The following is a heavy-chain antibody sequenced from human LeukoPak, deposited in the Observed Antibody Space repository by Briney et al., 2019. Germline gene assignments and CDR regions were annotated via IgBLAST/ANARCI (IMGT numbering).Heavy chain of an antibody. D-gene: IGHD3-10*02. CDR2: IKQDGSGK. V-gene: IGHV3-7*01. Sequence: GGSLRLSCAASGFTFSTYWMSWVRQAPGKGLEWVANIKQDGSGKYYVDSVKGRFTISRDNAKNSLYLQMNSLRAEDTAVYYCAREMFGVNYFDYWGQGTLVTVSS. J-gene: IGHJ4*02. CDR3: AREMFGVNYFDY. CDR1: GFTFSTYW.